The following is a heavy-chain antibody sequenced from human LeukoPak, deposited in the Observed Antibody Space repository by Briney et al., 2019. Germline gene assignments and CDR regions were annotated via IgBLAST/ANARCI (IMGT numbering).Heavy chain of an antibody. V-gene: IGHV3-23*01. CDR1: GFTFSSYG. CDR3: AKGGLVHRFDP. CDR2: ISGSGGST. Sequence: PGGTLRLSCAASGFTFSSYGMSWVRQAPGKGLEWVSAISGSGGSTYYADSVKGRFTVSRDNSKNTLYVRMNSLRADDTAVYYCAKGGLVHRFDPWGQGTLVTVSS. J-gene: IGHJ5*02.